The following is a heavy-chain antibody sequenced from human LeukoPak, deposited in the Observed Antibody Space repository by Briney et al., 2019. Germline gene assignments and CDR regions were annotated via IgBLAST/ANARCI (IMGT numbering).Heavy chain of an antibody. CDR2: INHSGST. Sequence: SETLSLTCAVYGGSFSGYCWSWIRQPPGKGLEWIGEINHSGSTNYNPSLKSRVTISVDTSKNQFSLKLSSVTAADTAVYYCARGHRRDGYNRTDFDYWGQGTLVTVSS. D-gene: IGHD5-24*01. CDR1: GGSFSGYC. J-gene: IGHJ4*02. V-gene: IGHV4-34*01. CDR3: ARGHRRDGYNRTDFDY.